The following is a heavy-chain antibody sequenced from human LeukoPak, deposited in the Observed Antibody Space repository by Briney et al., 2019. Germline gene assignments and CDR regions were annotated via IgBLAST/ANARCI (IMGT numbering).Heavy chain of an antibody. V-gene: IGHV3-7*03. J-gene: IGHJ3*02. CDR3: ARDLPSNPPGLKEQENYYDSSGYYPRDAFDI. CDR1: GFSFSSYW. Sequence: GGSLRLSCAASGFSFSSYWMSWVRQAPGKGLEWVANIKQDGSEKYYVDSVKGRFTISRDNAKNTLYLQMNSLRAEDTAVYYCARDLPSNPPGLKEQENYYDSSGYYPRDAFDIWGQGTMVTVSS. CDR2: IKQDGSEK. D-gene: IGHD3-22*01.